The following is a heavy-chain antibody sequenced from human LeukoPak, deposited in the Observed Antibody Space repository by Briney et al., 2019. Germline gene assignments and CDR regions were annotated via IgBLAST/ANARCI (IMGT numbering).Heavy chain of an antibody. CDR2: IWYDGSNE. J-gene: IGHJ3*02. V-gene: IGHV3-33*01. Sequence: PGGSLRLSCAASGFTFSSYGMHWVRQAPGKGLEWVAVIWYDGSNEYYADSVKGRFTISRDNSKNTLYLQMNSLRAEDTAVYYCARDRVSWNYERVAFDIWGQGTMVTVSS. CDR1: GFTFSSYG. D-gene: IGHD1-7*01. CDR3: ARDRVSWNYERVAFDI.